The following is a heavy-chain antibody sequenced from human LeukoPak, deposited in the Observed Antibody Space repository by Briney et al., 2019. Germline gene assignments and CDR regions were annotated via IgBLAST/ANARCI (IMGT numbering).Heavy chain of an antibody. CDR2: INPSGGST. J-gene: IGHJ4*02. CDR3: ARDRGELSPASYFDY. D-gene: IGHD3-16*02. V-gene: IGHV1-46*01. CDR1: GYTFTSYY. Sequence: ASVKVSCKASGYTFTSYYMHWVRQAPGQGLEWMGIINPSGGSTSYAQKFQGRVTMTRDMSTSTVYMELSRLRSEDTAVYYCARDRGELSPASYFDYWGQGTLVTVSS.